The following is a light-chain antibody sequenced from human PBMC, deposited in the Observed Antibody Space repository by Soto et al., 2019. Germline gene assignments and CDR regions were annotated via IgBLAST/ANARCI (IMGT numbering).Light chain of an antibody. J-gene: IGLJ2*01. CDR3: SSYAGSNNFVV. CDR2: EVS. CDR1: SSDVGGYNY. Sequence: SALTQPPSASGSPGQSGSFSCTETSSDVGGYNYVSWYQQHPGKAPKLMIYEVSKRPSGVPDRFSGSKSGNTASLTVSGLQAEDEADYYCSSYAGSNNFVVFGGGTKVTVL. V-gene: IGLV2-8*01.